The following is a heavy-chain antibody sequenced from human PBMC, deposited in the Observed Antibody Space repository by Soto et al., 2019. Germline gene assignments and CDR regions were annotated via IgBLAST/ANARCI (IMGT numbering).Heavy chain of an antibody. Sequence: GASVKVSCKASGYTFTSYAMHWVRQAPGQRLEWMGWINAGNGNTKYSQKFQGRVTITRDTSASTAYMELSSLRSEDTPVYYCASESYDSSGYYYVLGYYGMDVWGQGTTVTVSS. CDR1: GYTFTSYA. D-gene: IGHD3-22*01. J-gene: IGHJ6*02. CDR3: ASESYDSSGYYYVLGYYGMDV. CDR2: INAGNGNT. V-gene: IGHV1-3*01.